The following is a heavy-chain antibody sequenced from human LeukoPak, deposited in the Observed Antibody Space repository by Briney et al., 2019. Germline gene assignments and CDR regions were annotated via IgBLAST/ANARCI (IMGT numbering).Heavy chain of an antibody. J-gene: IGHJ6*03. CDR3: ARSEGAYYYMDV. Sequence: ASVKVSCKAFGYTFTSYYMHWVRQAPGQGLEWMGIINPSGGSTSYARKFQGRVTMTRDTSTSTVYMELSSLRSEDTAVYYCARSEGAYYYMDVWGKGTTVTVSS. V-gene: IGHV1-46*01. CDR2: INPSGGST. CDR1: GYTFTSYY.